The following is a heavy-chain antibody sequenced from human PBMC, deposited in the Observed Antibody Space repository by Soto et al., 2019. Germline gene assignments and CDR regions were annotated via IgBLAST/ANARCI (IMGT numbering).Heavy chain of an antibody. CDR3: AKGRGWSYYYDS. D-gene: IGHD2-15*01. CDR1: GFTFSSYA. CDR2: IGGSGGT. Sequence: GGSLRLSCAASGFTFSSYAMSWVRLAPGKGLEWFSSIGGSGGTYYADSVKGRFTISRDNSKNMLYLHLNSLRAEDTAMYYCAKGRGWSYYYDSWGQGTLVTVSS. V-gene: IGHV3-23*01. J-gene: IGHJ4*02.